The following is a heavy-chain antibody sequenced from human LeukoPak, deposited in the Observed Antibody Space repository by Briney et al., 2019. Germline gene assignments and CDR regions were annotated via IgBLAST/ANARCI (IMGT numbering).Heavy chain of an antibody. CDR1: GYTFTSYD. D-gene: IGHD6-13*01. Sequence: ASVKVSCKASGYTFTSYDINWVRQATGQGLEWMGWINTNTGNPTYAQGFTGRFVFSLDTSVSTAYLQISSLKAEDTAVYYCARGQQLAPGDYWGQGTLVTVSS. J-gene: IGHJ4*02. V-gene: IGHV7-4-1*02. CDR2: INTNTGNP. CDR3: ARGQQLAPGDY.